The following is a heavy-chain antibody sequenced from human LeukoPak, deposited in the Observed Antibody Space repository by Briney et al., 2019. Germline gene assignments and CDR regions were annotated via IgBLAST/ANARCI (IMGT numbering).Heavy chain of an antibody. V-gene: IGHV1-69*04. CDR1: GGTFSSYA. J-gene: IGHJ4*02. Sequence: SVKVSCKASGGTFSSYAISWVRQAPGQGLEWMGRIIPIFGIANYAQKFQGRVTITADKSTSTAYMELSSLRSEDTAVYYCAYVIAASLWGQGTLVTVSS. CDR3: AYVIAASL. D-gene: IGHD6-13*01. CDR2: IIPIFGIA.